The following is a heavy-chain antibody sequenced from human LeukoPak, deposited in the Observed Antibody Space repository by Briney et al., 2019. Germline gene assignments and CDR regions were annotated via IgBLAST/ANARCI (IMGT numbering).Heavy chain of an antibody. V-gene: IGHV4-39*07. Sequence: SETLSLTCTVSGGSIRSSSHYWGWIRQPPGKGLEWIGSIYHSGSTYYTPSLKSRVTISVDTSKNQFSLKLSSVTAADTAVYYGARASITGTIYYWGQGTLVTVSS. CDR3: ARASITGTIYY. J-gene: IGHJ4*02. CDR2: IYHSGST. CDR1: GGSIRSSSHY. D-gene: IGHD1-7*01.